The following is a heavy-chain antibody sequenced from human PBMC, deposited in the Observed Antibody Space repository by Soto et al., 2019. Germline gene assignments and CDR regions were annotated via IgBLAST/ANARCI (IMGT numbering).Heavy chain of an antibody. CDR1: GGSITSYY. CDR3: ARASSGYHP. V-gene: IGHV4-59*12. Sequence: PSETLSLTCTVSGGSITSYYWSWIRQPPGKGLECIGYIYYSGSTNYSPSLKSRVTISVDKSKNQFSLKLNSVTAADTAVYYCARASSGYHPWGQGTLVTVSS. D-gene: IGHD3-22*01. J-gene: IGHJ5*02. CDR2: IYYSGST.